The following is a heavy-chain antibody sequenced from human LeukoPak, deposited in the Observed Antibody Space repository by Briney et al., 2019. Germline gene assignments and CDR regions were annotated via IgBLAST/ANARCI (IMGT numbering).Heavy chain of an antibody. Sequence: MAGGSLRLSCAASGFTFSNAYMNWVRQAPGKGLEWVGRIKPKTDGETTEYAAPVKDRFSISGDDSKNTLNLQMNSLKTEDTAVYYCTTGIRGDWGQGTLVTVSS. V-gene: IGHV3-15*07. CDR1: GFTFSNAY. J-gene: IGHJ4*02. CDR2: IKPKTDGETT. D-gene: IGHD3-10*01. CDR3: TTGIRGD.